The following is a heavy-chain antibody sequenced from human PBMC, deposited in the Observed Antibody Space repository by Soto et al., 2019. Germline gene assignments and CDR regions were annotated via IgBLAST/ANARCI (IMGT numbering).Heavy chain of an antibody. CDR1: GGTFSSYA. V-gene: IGHV1-69*13. CDR2: IIPIFGTA. CDR3: ARGMYYYDSSCYSHSYFFDY. D-gene: IGHD3-22*01. J-gene: IGHJ4*02. Sequence: SVKVSCKASGGTFSSYAISWVRQAPGQGLEWMGGIIPIFGTANYAQKFQGRVTITADESTSKAYMELSSLRSEDTALYYCARGMYYYDSSCYSHSYFFDYWGQGTLVTVSS.